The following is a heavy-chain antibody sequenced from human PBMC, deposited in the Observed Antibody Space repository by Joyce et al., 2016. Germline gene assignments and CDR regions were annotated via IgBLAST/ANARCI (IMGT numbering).Heavy chain of an antibody. Sequence: EVQLLESGGGLVQPGGSLRLSCAVSGFSFSGYAMTWVRQAPGKGLVWISSINGRGGSTYYVDAVKGRFTISRDKSKNTLFLQMNSLRAEDTAIYYCAKSLTVFGILNYMDVWGKGTTVTVSS. CDR2: INGRGGST. CDR1: GFSFSGYA. J-gene: IGHJ6*03. V-gene: IGHV3-23*01. CDR3: AKSLTVFGILNYMDV. D-gene: IGHD1-14*01.